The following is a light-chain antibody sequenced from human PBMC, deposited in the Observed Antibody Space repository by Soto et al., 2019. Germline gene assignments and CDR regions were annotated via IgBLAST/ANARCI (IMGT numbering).Light chain of an antibody. V-gene: IGLV2-8*01. CDR3: SSYGGISTGSNKYV. CDR1: SSDIGLYNF. Sequence: QSVLTQPPSASGSPGQSVTISCTGTSSDIGLYNFVSWFQQHPGKAPRLIIYEVSKRPSGVPDRFSGSKSGNTASLTVSGLQAEDEADYYCSSYGGISTGSNKYVFGTGTKVTVL. J-gene: IGLJ1*01. CDR2: EVS.